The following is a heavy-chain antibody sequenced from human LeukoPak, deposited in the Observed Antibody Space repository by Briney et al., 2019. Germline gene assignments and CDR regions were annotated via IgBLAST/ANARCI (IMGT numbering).Heavy chain of an antibody. D-gene: IGHD6-6*01. CDR2: ISSSSSTI. CDR3: ARERLSSSSLW. J-gene: IGHJ4*02. CDR1: GFTFSSYS. V-gene: IGHV3-48*01. Sequence: GGSPRLSCAASGFTFSSYSMNWVRQAPGKGLEWVSYISSSSSTIYYADSVKGRFTISRDNAKNSLYLQMNSLRAEDTAVYYCARERLSSSSLWWGQGTLVTVSS.